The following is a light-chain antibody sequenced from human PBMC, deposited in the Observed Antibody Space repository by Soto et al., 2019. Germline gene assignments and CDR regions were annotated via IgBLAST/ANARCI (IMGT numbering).Light chain of an antibody. CDR2: QDS. V-gene: IGLV3-1*01. J-gene: IGLJ2*01. Sequence: SYELTQPPSVPVSPGQTASITCSGDKLENKYARWYQQKPGQSPVLVIYQDSKRPSGIPERFSGSSSGNTATLTISGTQAMDEADYYCQAWDSSTVVFGGGTKLTVL. CDR3: QAWDSSTVV. CDR1: KLENKY.